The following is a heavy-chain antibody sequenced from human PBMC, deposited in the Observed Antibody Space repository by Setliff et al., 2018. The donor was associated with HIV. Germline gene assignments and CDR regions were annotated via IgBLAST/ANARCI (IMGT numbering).Heavy chain of an antibody. Sequence: LSLTCTVSGGSISSYYWSWSRQPPGKGLEWVSCITSSGRTTYYADSVKGRFTISRDNAKSSLFLQMNSLRADDTALYYCARGPSYYYDSSGYYFDSWGQGTLVTVSS. V-gene: IGHV3-11*01. D-gene: IGHD3-22*01. CDR3: ARGPSYYYDSSGYYFDS. CDR2: ITSSGRTT. CDR1: GGSISSYY. J-gene: IGHJ4*02.